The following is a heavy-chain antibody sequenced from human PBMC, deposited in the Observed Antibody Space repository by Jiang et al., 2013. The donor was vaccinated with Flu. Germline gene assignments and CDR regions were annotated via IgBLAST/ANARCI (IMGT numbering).Heavy chain of an antibody. J-gene: IGHJ6*03. CDR1: GYTFTDYN. V-gene: IGHV1-69-2*01. D-gene: IGHD6-13*01. CDR3: ATDEKVSDIEATGPYNYYYMAF. Sequence: VQLVESGAEVKKAGATVKISCKVSGYTFTDYNMHWVQQAPGKGLEWMGLVDPEDGKPVYAEKFQGRVTLTADTSTGTAYMELSSLRSEDTAVYYCATDEKVSDIEATGPYNYYYMAFVGKGTTVIV. CDR2: VDPEDGKP.